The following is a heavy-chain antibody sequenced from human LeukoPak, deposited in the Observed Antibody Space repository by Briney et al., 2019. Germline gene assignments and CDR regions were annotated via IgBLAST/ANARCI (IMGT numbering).Heavy chain of an antibody. Sequence: SETLSLTCTVSGGSISSYYWSWIRQPPGKGLEWIGEINHSGSTNYNPSLKSRVTISVDTSKNQFSLKLSSVTAADTAVYYCARGPYYDILTGYYNWYWFDPWGQGTLVTVSS. J-gene: IGHJ5*02. V-gene: IGHV4-34*01. D-gene: IGHD3-9*01. CDR2: INHSGST. CDR1: GGSISSYY. CDR3: ARGPYYDILTGYYNWYWFDP.